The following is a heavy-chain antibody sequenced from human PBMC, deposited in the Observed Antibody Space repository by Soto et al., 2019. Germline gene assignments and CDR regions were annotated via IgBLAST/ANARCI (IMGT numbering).Heavy chain of an antibody. J-gene: IGHJ6*02. CDR1: GGTFSRYA. D-gene: IGHD3-3*01. CDR3: AKDKDWSGVYGMDV. V-gene: IGHV1-69*01. CDR2: IIPMFGTA. Sequence: QVQLVQSGAEVKKPGSSVKVSCKASGGTFSRYAISWVRQAPGQGLEWMGGIIPMFGTANYAQKFKGRVTITADESTSTAYMELRGLRSEDTAVYYCAKDKDWSGVYGMDVWGQGTTVTVSS.